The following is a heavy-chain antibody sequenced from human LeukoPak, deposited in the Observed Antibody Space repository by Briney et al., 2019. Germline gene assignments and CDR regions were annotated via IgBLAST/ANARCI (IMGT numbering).Heavy chain of an antibody. J-gene: IGHJ4*02. CDR1: GGSIGSYY. CDR3: ARYFYDSSGYYPGYFDY. Sequence: SETLSLTCTVSGGSIGSYYWSWIRQPPGKGLEWIGYIYYSGSTNYNPSLKSRVTISVDTSKNQFSLKLSSVTAADTAVYYCARYFYDSSGYYPGYFDYWGQGTLVTVSS. V-gene: IGHV4-59*08. CDR2: IYYSGST. D-gene: IGHD3-22*01.